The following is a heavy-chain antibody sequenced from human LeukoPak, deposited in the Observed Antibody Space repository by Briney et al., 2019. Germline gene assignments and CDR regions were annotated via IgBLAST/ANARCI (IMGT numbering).Heavy chain of an antibody. Sequence: GGSLRLSCAASGFTFSSYWMSWVRQAPGKGLEWVANIKQDGSEKYYVDSVKGRFTISRDNAKNSLYLQMNSLRAEDTAVYFCARDKGYSTFDYWGQGTLVTVSS. D-gene: IGHD6-13*01. CDR1: GFTFSSYW. CDR3: ARDKGYSTFDY. V-gene: IGHV3-7*04. CDR2: IKQDGSEK. J-gene: IGHJ4*02.